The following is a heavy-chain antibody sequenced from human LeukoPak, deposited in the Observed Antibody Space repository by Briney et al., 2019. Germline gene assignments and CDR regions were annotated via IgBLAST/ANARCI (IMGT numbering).Heavy chain of an antibody. CDR1: GGTFSSYA. V-gene: IGHV1-69*05. CDR2: IIPIFGTA. Sequence: SVKVSCKAPGGTFSSYAISWVRQAPGRGLEWMGGIIPIFGTANYAQKFQGRVTITTDESTSTAYMELSSLRSEDTAVYYCATNPYCSGGSCYGSFDYWGQGTLVTVSS. J-gene: IGHJ4*02. D-gene: IGHD2-15*01. CDR3: ATNPYCSGGSCYGSFDY.